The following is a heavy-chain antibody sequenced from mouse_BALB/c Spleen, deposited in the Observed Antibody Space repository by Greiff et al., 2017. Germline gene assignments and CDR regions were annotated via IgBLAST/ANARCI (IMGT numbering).Heavy chain of an antibody. J-gene: IGHJ4*01. Sequence: VQLKESGPGLVKPSQSLSLTCTVTGYSITSDYAWNWIRQFPGNKLEWMGYISYSGSTSYNPSLKSRISITRDTFKNQFFLQLNSVTTEDTATYYCARDGNYGYYAMDYWGQGTSVTVSS. CDR1: GYSITSDYA. V-gene: IGHV3-2*02. D-gene: IGHD2-1*01. CDR3: ARDGNYGYYAMDY. CDR2: ISYSGST.